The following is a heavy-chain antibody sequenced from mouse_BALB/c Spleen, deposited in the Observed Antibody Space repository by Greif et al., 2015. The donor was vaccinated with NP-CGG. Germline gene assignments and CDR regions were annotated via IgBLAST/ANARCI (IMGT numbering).Heavy chain of an antibody. D-gene: IGHD1-1*01. Sequence: EVKLVESGGGLVQPGVSRKLSCAASGFTFSSFGMHWVRQAPEKGLEWVAYISSGSSTIYYADTVKGRFTISRDNPKNTLFLQMTSLRSEDTAMYYCARSDYYGSRGYFDVWGAGTTVTVSS. J-gene: IGHJ1*01. V-gene: IGHV5-17*02. CDR3: ARSDYYGSRGYFDV. CDR2: ISSGSSTI. CDR1: GFTFSSFG.